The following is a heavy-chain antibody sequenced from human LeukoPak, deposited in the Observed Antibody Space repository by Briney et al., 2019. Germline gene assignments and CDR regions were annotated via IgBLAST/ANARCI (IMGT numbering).Heavy chain of an antibody. CDR1: GFTLSDYW. V-gene: IGHV3-7*01. CDR3: ARETDDFWSSHYFDY. CDR2: IKQDGSEK. D-gene: IGHD3-3*01. J-gene: IGHJ4*02. Sequence: SGGSLRLSCAASGFTLSDYWMTWVRQAPGKGLECVANIKQDGSEKYYVDSVKGRFTISRDNAKNSLYLQMNNLRAEDTAVYYCARETDDFWSSHYFDYWGQGTLVTVSS.